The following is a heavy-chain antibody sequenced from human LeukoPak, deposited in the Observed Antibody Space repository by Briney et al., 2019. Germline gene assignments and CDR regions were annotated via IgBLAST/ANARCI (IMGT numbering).Heavy chain of an antibody. CDR1: GGSTSSSSYY. CDR2: IYYSGST. V-gene: IGHV4-39*01. Sequence: SETLSLTCTVSGGSTSSSSYYWGWIRQPPGKGLEWIGSIYYSGSTYYNPSLKSRVTISVDTSKNQFSLKLSSVTAADTAVYYCARRSRFLEWLLYSSYYYYMDVWGKGTTVTVSS. D-gene: IGHD3-3*01. CDR3: ARRSRFLEWLLYSSYYYYMDV. J-gene: IGHJ6*03.